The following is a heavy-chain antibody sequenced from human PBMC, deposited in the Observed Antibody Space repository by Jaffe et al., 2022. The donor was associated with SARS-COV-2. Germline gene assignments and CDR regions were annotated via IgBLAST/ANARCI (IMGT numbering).Heavy chain of an antibody. CDR3: ARGGCSSTSCSPGYYYYYGMDV. CDR1: GDSVSSNSAA. J-gene: IGHJ6*02. Sequence: QVQLQQSGPGLVKPSQTLSLTCAISGDSVSSNSAAWNWIRQSPSRGLEWLGRTYYRSKWYNDYAVSVKSRITINPDTSKNQFSLQLNSVTPEDTAVYYCARGGCSSTSCSPGYYYYYGMDVWGQGTTVTVSS. D-gene: IGHD2-2*01. V-gene: IGHV6-1*01. CDR2: TYYRSKWYN.